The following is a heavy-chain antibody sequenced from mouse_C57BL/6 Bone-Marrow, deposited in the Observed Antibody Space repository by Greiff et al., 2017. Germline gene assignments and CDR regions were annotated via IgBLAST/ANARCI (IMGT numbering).Heavy chain of an antibody. V-gene: IGHV1-80*01. CDR3: ARAGIYYDYPWYFDV. J-gene: IGHJ1*03. D-gene: IGHD2-4*01. CDR1: GYAFSSYW. Sequence: QVQLQQSGAELVKPGASVKISCKASGYAFSSYWMNWVKQRPGKGLEWIGQIYPGDGDTNYNGKFKGKATLTADKSSSTAYMQLSSLTSEDSAVYFCARAGIYYDYPWYFDVWGTGTTVTVSS. CDR2: IYPGDGDT.